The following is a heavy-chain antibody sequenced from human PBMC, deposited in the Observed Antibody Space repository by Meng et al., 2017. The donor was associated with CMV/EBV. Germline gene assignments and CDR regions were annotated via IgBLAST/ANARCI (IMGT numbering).Heavy chain of an antibody. J-gene: IGHJ4*02. V-gene: IGHV3-48*03. CDR3: ARDLCGDSSCSPFGY. CDR2: ISSSGSTI. D-gene: IGHD2-15*01. CDR1: GFTFSSYE. Sequence: GGSLRLSCAASGFTFSSYEMNWVRQAPGKGLEWVSYISSSGSTIYYADSVKGRFTISRDNSKNTVFLQMNSLRPEDTAVYYCARDLCGDSSCSPFGYWGQGALVTVSS.